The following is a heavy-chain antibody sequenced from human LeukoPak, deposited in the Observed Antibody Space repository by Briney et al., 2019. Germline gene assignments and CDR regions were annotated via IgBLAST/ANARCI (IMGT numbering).Heavy chain of an antibody. V-gene: IGHV1-8*01. CDR1: GYTFTSYD. CDR3: ARSIETLTYSSSWYFPVDY. D-gene: IGHD6-13*01. Sequence: ASVKVSCKASGYTFTSYDINWVRQATGHGLEWMGWMNPNSGNTGYAQKFQGRVTMTRNTSISTAYMELSSLRSEDTAVYYCARSIETLTYSSSWYFPVDYWGQGTLVTVSS. CDR2: MNPNSGNT. J-gene: IGHJ4*02.